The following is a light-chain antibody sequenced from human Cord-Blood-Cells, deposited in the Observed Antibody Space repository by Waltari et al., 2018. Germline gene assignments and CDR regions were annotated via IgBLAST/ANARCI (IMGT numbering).Light chain of an antibody. CDR3: QQYGSSPLGYT. J-gene: IGKJ2*01. CDR1: QSVSSSY. CDR2: GAS. V-gene: IGKV3-20*01. Sequence: EIVLTQSPGTLSLSPGERATPSCRASQSVSSSYLAWYQQKPGQAPRLLIYGASSRATGIPDRFSGSGSGTDFTLTISRREPEDFAVYYCQQYGSSPLGYTFGQGTKLEIK.